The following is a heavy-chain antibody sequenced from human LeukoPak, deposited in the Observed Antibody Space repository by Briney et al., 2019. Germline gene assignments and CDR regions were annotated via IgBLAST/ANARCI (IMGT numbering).Heavy chain of an antibody. CDR2: ISWNSGSI. CDR1: GFTFGDYA. Sequence: GGSLRLSCAASGFTFGDYAMHWVRQAPGKGLEWVSGISWNSGSIGYADSVKGRFTISRDNVKNSLYLQMNSLRAEDMALYYCAKDEGRYSYGFLDAFDFWGQGTMVTVSS. V-gene: IGHV3-9*03. D-gene: IGHD5-18*01. CDR3: AKDEGRYSYGFLDAFDF. J-gene: IGHJ3*01.